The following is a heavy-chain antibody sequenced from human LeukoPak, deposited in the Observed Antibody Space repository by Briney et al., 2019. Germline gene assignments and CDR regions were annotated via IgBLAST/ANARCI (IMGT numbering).Heavy chain of an antibody. CDR1: GGSISSGGYY. V-gene: IGHV4-31*03. Sequence: PSETLSLTCTVSGGSISSGGYYWSWIRQHPGKGLEWIGYIYYSGSTCYNPSLKSRVTISVDTSKNQFSLKLSSVTDADTAVYYCARINYYDSSGIDYWGQGTLVTVSS. CDR2: IYYSGST. CDR3: ARINYYDSSGIDY. J-gene: IGHJ4*02. D-gene: IGHD3-22*01.